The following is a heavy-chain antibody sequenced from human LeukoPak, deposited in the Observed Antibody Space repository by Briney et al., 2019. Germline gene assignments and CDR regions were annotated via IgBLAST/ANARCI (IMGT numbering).Heavy chain of an antibody. CDR3: ARVGADLAFDI. CDR1: GFTFITYS. V-gene: IGHV3-48*01. Sequence: GGSLTLSCAASGFTFITYSMNWVRQAPGKGLDGVSYISSSSSPKYYADSVKGRFTISIDSASNALFLQMNSLIADATHVYYCARVGADLAFDIWGQGTLVTVSS. D-gene: IGHD1-26*01. CDR2: ISSSSSPK. J-gene: IGHJ3*02.